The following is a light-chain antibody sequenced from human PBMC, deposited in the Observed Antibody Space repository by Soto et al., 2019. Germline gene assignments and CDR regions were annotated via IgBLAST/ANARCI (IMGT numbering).Light chain of an antibody. J-gene: IGKJ1*01. Sequence: EVVMTQSPAALSVSPGERATLSCRASQSINSNLAWYQQKPGQAPRLLIYGASTLATGIPARFSGAGSGTDFTLTISSLQSEDFAVYYCQQYNPWPGWTFGQGTKVDIK. V-gene: IGKV3-15*01. CDR3: QQYNPWPGWT. CDR1: QSINSN. CDR2: GAS.